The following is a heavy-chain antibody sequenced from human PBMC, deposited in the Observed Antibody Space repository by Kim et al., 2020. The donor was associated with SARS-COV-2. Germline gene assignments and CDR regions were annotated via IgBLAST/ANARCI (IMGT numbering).Heavy chain of an antibody. CDR3: AKDSSVGGSYSFDY. V-gene: IGHV3-43*01. D-gene: IGHD1-26*01. J-gene: IGHJ4*02. Sequence: AESVKGRVTISRENSKTSLYLQMNSLRTEDTALYYCAKDSSVGGSYSFDYWGQGTLVTVSS.